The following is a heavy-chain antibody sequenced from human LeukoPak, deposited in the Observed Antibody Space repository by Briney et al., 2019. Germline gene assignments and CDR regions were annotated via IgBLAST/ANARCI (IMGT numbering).Heavy chain of an antibody. V-gene: IGHV3-66*01. Sequence: GGSLRLSCAASGFTVSSNYMSWVRQAPGKGLKWVSVIYSGGSTYYADSVKGRFILSRDNSKNTLYLQMNSLRAEDSAVYYCARVLDLEWGNYDTSGYHDYWGRGTLVTVSS. J-gene: IGHJ4*02. D-gene: IGHD3-22*01. CDR1: GFTVSSNY. CDR2: IYSGGST. CDR3: ARVLDLEWGNYDTSGYHDY.